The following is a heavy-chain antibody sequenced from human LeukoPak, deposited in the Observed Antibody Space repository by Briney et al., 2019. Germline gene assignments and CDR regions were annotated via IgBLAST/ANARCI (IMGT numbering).Heavy chain of an antibody. V-gene: IGHV3-21*01. J-gene: IGHJ5*01. D-gene: IGHD1-26*01. CDR2: IGSRSTYV. Sequence: GGSLRLSCAASGFTFSNYTMNWVRQAPGKGLEWVSSIGSRSTYVYFADSVKGRFTISRDNSKNTLYLQMNSLRAEDTAVYYCAKDRGSYSTTADSWGQGTLVTVSS. CDR1: GFTFSNYT. CDR3: AKDRGSYSTTADS.